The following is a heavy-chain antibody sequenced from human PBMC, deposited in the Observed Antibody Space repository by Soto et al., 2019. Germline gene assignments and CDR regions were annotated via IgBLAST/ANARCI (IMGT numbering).Heavy chain of an antibody. CDR2: ISSSSSYI. CDR1: GFTFSSYS. V-gene: IGHV3-21*01. CDR3: ARRLYLDYDFWSGYYRGGALDY. Sequence: GGSLRLSCAASGFTFSSYSMNWVRQAPGKGLEWVSSISSSSSYIYYADSVKGRFTISRDNAKNSLYLQMNSLRAEDTAVYYCARRLYLDYDFWSGYYRGGALDYWGQGTLVTVSS. J-gene: IGHJ4*02. D-gene: IGHD3-3*01.